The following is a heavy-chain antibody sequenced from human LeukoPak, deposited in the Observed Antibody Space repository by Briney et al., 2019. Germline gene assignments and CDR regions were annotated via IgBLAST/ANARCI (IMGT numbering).Heavy chain of an antibody. J-gene: IGHJ3*02. CDR1: GFTFSNYD. CDR3: ARESSGYDFDT. CDR2: ISDDGTRK. Sequence: QTGGSLRLSCAASGFTFSNYDIHWVRLAPGKGLEWVAVISDDGTRKYYADSVQGRFTISRDNSKNTLSLQMNSLRAEDMAVYYCARESSGYDFDTWGQGTTVTVSS. V-gene: IGHV3-30*03. D-gene: IGHD5-12*01.